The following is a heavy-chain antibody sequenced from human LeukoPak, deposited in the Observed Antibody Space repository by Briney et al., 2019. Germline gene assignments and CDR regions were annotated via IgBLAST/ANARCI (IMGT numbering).Heavy chain of an antibody. J-gene: IGHJ4*02. CDR1: GYTFTSYG. Sequence: ASVKVSCKASGYTFTSYGISWVRQAPGQGLEWMGWISAYNGNTNYAQKLQGRVTMTTDTSTSTAYMELRSLRSVDTAVYYCASWKWAGSPRKGTPYYFDYWGQGTLVTVSS. CDR2: ISAYNGNT. V-gene: IGHV1-18*01. D-gene: IGHD1-1*01. CDR3: ASWKWAGSPRKGTPYYFDY.